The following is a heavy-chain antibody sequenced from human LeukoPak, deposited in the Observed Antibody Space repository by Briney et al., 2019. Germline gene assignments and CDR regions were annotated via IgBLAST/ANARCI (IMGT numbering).Heavy chain of an antibody. D-gene: IGHD3-10*01. Sequence: GGSLRLSCAASGLSFTSYSMNWVRQAPGKGLEWVSSISSSSTYIYYADSVKGRFTISRDNAKNSLYLQMNSLRAEDTAVYYCATEGYGSGTYPFDYWGQGTLVTVSS. CDR2: ISSSSTYI. CDR3: ATEGYGSGTYPFDY. CDR1: GLSFTSYS. J-gene: IGHJ4*02. V-gene: IGHV3-21*01.